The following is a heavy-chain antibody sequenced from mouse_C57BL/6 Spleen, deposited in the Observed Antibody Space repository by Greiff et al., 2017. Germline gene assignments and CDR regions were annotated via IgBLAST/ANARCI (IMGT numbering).Heavy chain of an antibody. CDR3: ARAPYYGSSPAGFAY. Sequence: EVQGVESGGGLVKPGGSLKLSCAASGFTFSDYGMHWVRQAPEKGLEWVAYISSGSSTIYYADTVKGRFTISRDNAKNTLFLQMTSLRSEDTAMYYCARAPYYGSSPAGFAYWGQGTLVTVSA. D-gene: IGHD1-1*01. CDR2: ISSGSSTI. CDR1: GFTFSDYG. J-gene: IGHJ3*01. V-gene: IGHV5-17*01.